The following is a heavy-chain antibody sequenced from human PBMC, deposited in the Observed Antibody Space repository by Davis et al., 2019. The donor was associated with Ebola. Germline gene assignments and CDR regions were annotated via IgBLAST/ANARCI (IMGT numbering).Heavy chain of an antibody. D-gene: IGHD3-9*01. CDR1: GYTFTGYY. CDR2: INPNSGGT. CDR3: ARVYDILTGYYLGY. V-gene: IGHV1-2*06. Sequence: AASVKVSCKASGYTFTGYYMHWVRQAPGQGLEWMGRINPNSGGTNYAQKFQGRVTMTRDTSISTVYMELSSLRSEDTAVYYCARVYDILTGYYLGYWGQGTLVTVSS. J-gene: IGHJ4*02.